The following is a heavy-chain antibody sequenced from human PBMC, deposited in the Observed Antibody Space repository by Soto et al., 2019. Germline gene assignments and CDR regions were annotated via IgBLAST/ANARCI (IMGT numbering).Heavy chain of an antibody. V-gene: IGHV3-64*01. CDR1: GFTFSNYE. D-gene: IGHD3-16*02. CDR2: ISNNGAHT. CDR3: TRDLSPNTP. J-gene: IGHJ5*02. Sequence: PGGSLRLSCAASGFTFSNYEMHWVRQAPGKGLEYVSGISNNGAHTDYAKSVKGRFTISRDNSKSIAYLQMNSLKTEDTAVYYCTRDLSPNTPWGQGTLVTVSS.